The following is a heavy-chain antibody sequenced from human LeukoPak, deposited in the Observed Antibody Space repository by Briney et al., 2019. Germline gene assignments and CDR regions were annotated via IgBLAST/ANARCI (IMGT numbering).Heavy chain of an antibody. CDR2: IYYSGST. CDR3: ARGNHDILTGYYNYYFDY. D-gene: IGHD3-9*01. Sequence: SETLSLTCTVSGGSISSSSYYWGWIRQPPGKGLEWIGSIYYSGSTYYNPSLKSRVTISVDTSKNQFSLKLSSVTAADTAVYYCARGNHDILTGYYNYYFDYWGQGTLVTVSS. V-gene: IGHV4-39*07. CDR1: GGSISSSSYY. J-gene: IGHJ4*02.